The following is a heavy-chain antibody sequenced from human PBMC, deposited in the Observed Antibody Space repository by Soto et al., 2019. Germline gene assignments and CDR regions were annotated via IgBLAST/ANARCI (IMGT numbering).Heavy chain of an antibody. CDR1: GGSISRSPYS. J-gene: IGHJ3*01. V-gene: IGHV4-39*01. CDR2: IFYSGNI. Sequence: QLHLQESGPGLVKPSETLSLSCIVSGGSISRSPYSWAWLRQPPGQGLEWIGTIFYSGNIYYSASLQRRVSISVDTSKEQFSLKVRSVTAAYTAVYYCARHAAARRADVVAFQVWGQGTPVTVSS. CDR3: ARHAAARRADVVAFQV. D-gene: IGHD5-18*01.